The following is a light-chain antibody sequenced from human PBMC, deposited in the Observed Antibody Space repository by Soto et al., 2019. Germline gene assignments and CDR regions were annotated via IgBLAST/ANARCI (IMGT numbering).Light chain of an antibody. CDR1: SSDVGGYNY. Sequence: QSALTQPASVSGSPGQSITISCTGTSSDVGGYNYVSWYQQNPGKAPKLMIHEVSNRPSGVSNRFSGSKSGNTASLTISGLQAEDEADYYCSSFTSSSTFVFGTGTKLTVL. CDR3: SSFTSSSTFV. V-gene: IGLV2-14*01. CDR2: EVS. J-gene: IGLJ1*01.